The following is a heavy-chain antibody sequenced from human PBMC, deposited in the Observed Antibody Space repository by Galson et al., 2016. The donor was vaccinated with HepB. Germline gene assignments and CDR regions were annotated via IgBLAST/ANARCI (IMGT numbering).Heavy chain of an antibody. Sequence: SETLSLTCTVSRGSMTSYYWSWIRQPPGMGLEWIGYIYHSGSTDYNPSLKNRVTISIDTSRKQFSLKLRSVTAADTAVYYCARLMGDVWGQGTTVIVSS. CDR2: IYHSGST. J-gene: IGHJ6*02. CDR1: RGSMTSYY. CDR3: ARLMGDV. D-gene: IGHD2-8*01. V-gene: IGHV4-59*01.